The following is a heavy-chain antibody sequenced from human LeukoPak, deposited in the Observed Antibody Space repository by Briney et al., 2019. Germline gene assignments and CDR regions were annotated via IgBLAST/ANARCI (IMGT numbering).Heavy chain of an antibody. CDR1: GFTFSRYS. J-gene: IGHJ4*02. CDR2: ISSGSSHI. V-gene: IGHV3-21*01. D-gene: IGHD5-24*01. CDR3: ARDFRTQLDGYSPPYHFDY. Sequence: GGSLTLSCAAYGFTFSRYSMSWARQAAGKGLDWVSSISSGSSHIYYADSVKGRFTISRDNAKNSLYLQMNSLRAEDTAVYYCARDFRTQLDGYSPPYHFDYWGQGTLVTVSS.